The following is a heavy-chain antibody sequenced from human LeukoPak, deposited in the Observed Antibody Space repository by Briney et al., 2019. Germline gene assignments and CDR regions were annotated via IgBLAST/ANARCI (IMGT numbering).Heavy chain of an antibody. V-gene: IGHV1-69*13. Sequence: ASVKVSCKASGGTFSSYAISWVRQAPGQGLEWMGGIIPIFGTANYAQKFQGRVTITADESTSTAYMELSSLRSEDTAVYYCATIMNVGATLIRGAFDIWGQGTMVTVSS. CDR2: IIPIFGTA. J-gene: IGHJ3*02. CDR3: ATIMNVGATLIRGAFDI. CDR1: GGTFSSYA. D-gene: IGHD1-26*01.